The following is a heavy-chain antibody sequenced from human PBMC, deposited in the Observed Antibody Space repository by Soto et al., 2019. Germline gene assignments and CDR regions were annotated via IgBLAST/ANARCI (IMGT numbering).Heavy chain of an antibody. Sequence: GGSLRLSCAASGFTFSSYAMHWVRQAPGKGLEWVAVISYDGSNKYYADSVKDRFTISRDNSKNTLYLQMNSLRAEDTAVYYCARGSRLFDWLLEWYYYGMDVWGQGTTVTVSS. D-gene: IGHD3-9*01. J-gene: IGHJ6*02. V-gene: IGHV3-30*04. CDR3: ARGSRLFDWLLEWYYYGMDV. CDR2: ISYDGSNK. CDR1: GFTFSSYA.